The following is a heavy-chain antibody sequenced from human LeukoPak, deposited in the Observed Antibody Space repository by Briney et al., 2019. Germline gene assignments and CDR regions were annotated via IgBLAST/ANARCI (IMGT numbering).Heavy chain of an antibody. D-gene: IGHD3-22*01. J-gene: IGHJ3*02. CDR3: AGDANYHVSSDYYDAFDI. Sequence: GGSLRLSCAASGFSFSSYWMTWLRQAPGKGLEWVANIRGDESRKYYLDSVTGRFTISRDNAKNSLYLQMNSLRAEDTAVYYCAGDANYHVSSDYYDAFDIWGQGTMVTVSS. CDR1: GFSFSSYW. CDR2: IRGDESRK. V-gene: IGHV3-7*01.